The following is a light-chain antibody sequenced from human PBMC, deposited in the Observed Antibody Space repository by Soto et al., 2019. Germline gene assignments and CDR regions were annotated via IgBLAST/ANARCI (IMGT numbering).Light chain of an antibody. CDR3: QQYNNWPLT. Sequence: EIVMTQSPATRSVSPGEGATLSCRASQSVRSSLAWYQQIPGQAPRLLIFDASTRATGIPARFSGSGSGTDFSLTISNLQPEDFAVYYCQQYNNWPLTFGGGTKVDIK. CDR1: QSVRSS. J-gene: IGKJ4*01. V-gene: IGKV3-15*01. CDR2: DAS.